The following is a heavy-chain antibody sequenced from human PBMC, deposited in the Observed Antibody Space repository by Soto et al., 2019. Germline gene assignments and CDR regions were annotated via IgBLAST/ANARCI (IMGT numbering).Heavy chain of an antibody. J-gene: IGHJ6*02. Sequence: ASVKVSCKASGYTFTSYGISWVRQAPGQGLEWMGWISAYNGNTNYAQKLQGRVTMTTDTSTSTAYMELRSLRSDDTAVYYCARDGSGMFYHNSYYYYGMDVWGQGTTVTVSS. CDR1: GYTFTSYG. CDR3: ARDGSGMFYHNSYYYYGMDV. V-gene: IGHV1-18*01. CDR2: ISAYNGNT. D-gene: IGHD3-10*01.